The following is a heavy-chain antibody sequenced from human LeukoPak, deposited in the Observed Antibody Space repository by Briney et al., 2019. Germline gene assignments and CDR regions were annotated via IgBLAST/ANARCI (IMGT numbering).Heavy chain of an antibody. CDR3: ARVNGYDYIDY. J-gene: IGHJ4*02. V-gene: IGHV3-11*01. CDR2: ISSSSSTI. CDR1: GSIFSDYY. D-gene: IGHD5-12*01. Sequence: GGSLRLSCAASGSIFSDYYMSWIRQAPGKGLEWVSHISSSSSTIYYADSVKGRFIISRDNAKNSLYLQMNSLRAEDTAVYYCARVNGYDYIDYWGQGTLVTVSS.